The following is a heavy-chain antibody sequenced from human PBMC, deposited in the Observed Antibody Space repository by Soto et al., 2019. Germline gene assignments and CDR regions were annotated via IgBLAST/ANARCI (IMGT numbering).Heavy chain of an antibody. D-gene: IGHD2-15*01. V-gene: IGHV2-5*01. J-gene: IGHJ4*02. Sequence: QITLKESGPTLVNPTQTLTVTCTFSGFSLSTSGAGVGWIRQSPGKAPDWLALISCKDEKRYNPALKSRLTTTKHTPTNEVVITMTKLNPVATATYFSATRYRGNYSRWPFDSWAQGTQVTVSS. CDR1: GFSLSTSGAG. CDR3: ATRYRGNYSRWPFDS. CDR2: ISCKDEK.